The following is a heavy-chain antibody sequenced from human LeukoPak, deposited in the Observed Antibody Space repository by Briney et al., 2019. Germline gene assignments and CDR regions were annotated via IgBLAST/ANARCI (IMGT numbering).Heavy chain of an antibody. D-gene: IGHD2-15*01. CDR3: RAHRGYCSGGSCYYYFDY. V-gene: IGHV4-61*02. CDR1: GGSISSGSYY. CDR2: IYTSGST. Sequence: SETLSLTCTVSGGSISSGSYYWSWIRQPAGKGLEWIGRIYTSGSTNYNPSLKSRVTISVDTSKNQFSLKLSSVTAADTAVYYCRAHRGYCSGGSCYYYFDYWGQGTLVTVSS. J-gene: IGHJ4*02.